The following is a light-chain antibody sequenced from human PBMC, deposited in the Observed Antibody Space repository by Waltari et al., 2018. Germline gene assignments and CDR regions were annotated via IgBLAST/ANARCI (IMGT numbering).Light chain of an antibody. CDR3: CSYAGYYTV. Sequence: QSALTQPRSVSGSPGQPVTIPCTGTSSDVGGYNFVSWYQQYPSKAPKLVIYDVNKRPSGVPDRFSGSKSGNTASLIISGLQTEDEADYYCCSYAGYYTVFGGGTKVAVL. CDR1: SSDVGGYNF. V-gene: IGLV2-11*01. J-gene: IGLJ3*02. CDR2: DVN.